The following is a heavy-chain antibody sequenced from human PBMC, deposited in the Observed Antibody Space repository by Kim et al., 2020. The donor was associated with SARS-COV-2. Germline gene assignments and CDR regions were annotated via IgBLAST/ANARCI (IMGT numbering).Heavy chain of an antibody. CDR2: IYHSGST. CDR3: ARSPKSIVGATTVFDY. D-gene: IGHD1-26*01. CDR1: GGSISSSNW. V-gene: IGHV4-4*02. J-gene: IGHJ4*02. Sequence: SETLSLTCAVSGGSISSSNWWSWVRQPPGKGLEWIGEIYHSGSTNYNPSLKSRVTISVDKSKNQFSLKLSSVTAADTAVYYCARSPKSIVGATTVFDYWGQGTLVTVSS.